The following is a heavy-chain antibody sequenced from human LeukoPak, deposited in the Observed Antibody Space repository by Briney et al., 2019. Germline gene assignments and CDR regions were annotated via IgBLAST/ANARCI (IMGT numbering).Heavy chain of an antibody. CDR1: GGSISSYY. CDR2: IYYSGST. CDR3: ARVTGYDWESSYDY. J-gene: IGHJ4*02. V-gene: IGHV4-59*01. D-gene: IGHD5-12*01. Sequence: SETLSLTCTVSGGSISSYYWNWIRQPPGKGLEWIGYIYYSGSTNYNPSLKSRVTISVDTSKNQFSLKLSSVTAADTAVYYCARVTGYDWESSYDYWGQGTLVTVSS.